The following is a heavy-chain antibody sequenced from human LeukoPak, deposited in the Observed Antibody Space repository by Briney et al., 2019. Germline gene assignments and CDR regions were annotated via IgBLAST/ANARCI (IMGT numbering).Heavy chain of an antibody. CDR3: AREDILTGCVIDY. Sequence: SETLSLTCTVSGGSISSGSYYWSWIRQPAGKGLEWIGRIYTSGSTNYNPSLKSRVTISVDTSKNQFSLKLSSVTAADTAVYYCAREDILTGCVIDYWGQGTLVTVSS. CDR2: IYTSGST. D-gene: IGHD3-9*01. CDR1: GGSISSGSYY. V-gene: IGHV4-61*02. J-gene: IGHJ4*02.